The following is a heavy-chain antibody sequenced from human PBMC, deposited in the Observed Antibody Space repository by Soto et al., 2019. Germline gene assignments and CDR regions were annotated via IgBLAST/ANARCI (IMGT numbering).Heavy chain of an antibody. CDR2: IYYSGST. D-gene: IGHD1-26*01. CDR3: ARADRWELLPSFDY. CDR1: GGSISSYY. V-gene: IGHV4-59*01. J-gene: IGHJ4*02. Sequence: SETLSLTCTVSGGSISSYYWSWIRQPPGKGLEWIGYIYYSGSTNYNPSLKSRVTISVDTSKNQFSLKLSSVTAADTAVYYCARADRWELLPSFDYWGQGTLVTVSS.